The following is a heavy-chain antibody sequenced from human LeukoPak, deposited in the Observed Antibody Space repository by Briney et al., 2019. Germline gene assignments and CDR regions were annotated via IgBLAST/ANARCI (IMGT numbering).Heavy chain of an antibody. CDR2: SYPGDSDT. J-gene: IGHJ6*03. V-gene: IGHV5-51*01. CDR3: ARRQYDIWSGYPLMYYYYMDV. D-gene: IGHD3-3*01. CDR1: GYSFTSYW. Sequence: GEALKISCKGSGYSFTSYWIGWVRQMPGKGLEWMGISYPGDSDTRYSPSFQGQVTISADTSISNAYLQWSSLKASDTAMYYCARRQYDIWSGYPLMYYYYMDVWGKGTTLTVSS.